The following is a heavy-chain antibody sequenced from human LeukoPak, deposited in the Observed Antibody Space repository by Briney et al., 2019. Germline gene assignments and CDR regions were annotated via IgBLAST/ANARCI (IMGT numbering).Heavy chain of an antibody. CDR2: MSFDVNNK. V-gene: IGHV3-30*19. J-gene: IGHJ4*02. CDR3: ASSAAAGTGY. D-gene: IGHD6-13*01. Sequence: PGGSLRLSCAASGFTFSSYGMHWVRQAPGKGLEWVATMSFDVNNKYYADSVRGRFTISRDNSKNTLYLQMNSLRAEDTAVYYCASSAAAGTGYWGQGTLVTVSS. CDR1: GFTFSSYG.